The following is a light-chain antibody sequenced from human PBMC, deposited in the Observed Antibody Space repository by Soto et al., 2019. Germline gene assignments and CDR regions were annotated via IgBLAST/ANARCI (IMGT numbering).Light chain of an antibody. V-gene: IGLV2-8*01. CDR1: SSDVGGYNF. J-gene: IGLJ2*01. Sequence: QSVLTQPPSASGSPGQSVTISCTGTSSDVGGYNFVSWYQQHPGKAPKLMIYEVSKRPSGVPDRFSGSKSGNTASLTVSGLQADDEADYYCTSYAGSNSPVVFGGGTKHTVL. CDR2: EVS. CDR3: TSYAGSNSPVV.